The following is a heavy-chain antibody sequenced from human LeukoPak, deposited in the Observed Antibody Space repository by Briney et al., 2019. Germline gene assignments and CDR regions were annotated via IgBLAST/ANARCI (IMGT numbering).Heavy chain of an antibody. CDR1: GFTLSSYA. D-gene: IGHD1-26*01. CDR2: ISGSGGST. Sequence: SGGSLRLSCAASGFTLSSYAMSWVRQAPGKGLEWVSAISGSGGSTYYADSVKGRFTISRDNSKHTMYLQMNSLRAEDTAVYYCARASGSYDYWGQGTLVTVSS. V-gene: IGHV3-23*01. J-gene: IGHJ4*02. CDR3: ARASGSYDY.